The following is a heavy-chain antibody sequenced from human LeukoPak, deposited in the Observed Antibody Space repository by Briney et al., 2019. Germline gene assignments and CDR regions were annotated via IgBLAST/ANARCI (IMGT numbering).Heavy chain of an antibody. J-gene: IGHJ6*02. CDR3: ARPDIVVVPAADHYGMDV. CDR2: IWYDGSNK. D-gene: IGHD2-2*01. CDR1: GFTFSSYG. V-gene: IGHV3-33*01. Sequence: GRSLRLSCAASGFTFSSYGMHWVRQAPVKGLEWVAVIWYDGSNKYYADSVKGRFTISRDNSKNTLYLQMNSLRAEDTAVYYCARPDIVVVPAADHYGMDVWGQGTTVTVSS.